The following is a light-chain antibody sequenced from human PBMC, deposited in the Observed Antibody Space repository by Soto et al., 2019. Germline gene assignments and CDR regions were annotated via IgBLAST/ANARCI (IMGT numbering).Light chain of an antibody. J-gene: IGLJ3*02. V-gene: IGLV1-47*01. Sequence: QSVLTQPPSASGAPGQRVTISCSGSGSNIGTNYVYWYQQLPGTAPKVLIYKNDQRPSGVPDRFSGSKSGTSASLAISGLRSEDEGNYFCAAWDDSLSSVVFGGGTKLTVL. CDR3: AAWDDSLSSVV. CDR1: GSNIGTNY. CDR2: KND.